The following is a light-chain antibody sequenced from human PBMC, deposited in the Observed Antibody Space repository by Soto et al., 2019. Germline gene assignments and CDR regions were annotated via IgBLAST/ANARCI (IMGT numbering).Light chain of an antibody. CDR3: QHYNSYSEA. V-gene: IGKV1-27*01. CDR2: AAS. J-gene: IGKJ1*01. CDR1: QGISNY. Sequence: TITFRASQGISNYLAWYQQKPGKVPKLLIFAASTLESGVPSRFSGSGSGTEFTLTISSLQPDDFATYYCQHYNSYSEAFGQGTKVDI.